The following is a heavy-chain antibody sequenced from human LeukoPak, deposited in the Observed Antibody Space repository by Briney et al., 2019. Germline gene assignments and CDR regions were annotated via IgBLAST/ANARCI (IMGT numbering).Heavy chain of an antibody. V-gene: IGHV4-34*01. CDR3: ARGARTYYDFWSGYSRVDYYYYMDV. J-gene: IGHJ6*03. D-gene: IGHD3-3*01. CDR1: GGSFSGYY. Sequence: SETLSLTCAVYGGSFSGYYWSWIRQPPGKGLEWIGEINHSGSTNYNPSLKSRVTISVDTSKNQFSLKRSSVTAADTAVYYCARGARTYYDFWSGYSRVDYYYYMDVWGKGTTVTVSS. CDR2: INHSGST.